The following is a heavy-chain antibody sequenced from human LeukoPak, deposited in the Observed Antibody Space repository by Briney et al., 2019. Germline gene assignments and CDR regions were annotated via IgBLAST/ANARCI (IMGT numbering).Heavy chain of an antibody. J-gene: IGHJ4*02. Sequence: ASVNVSFKSSGYTFTSYGISWVRQAPGQGLGWMGWISAYNGNTNYAQKLQGRVTMTTDTSTSTAYMELRSLRSDDTAVYYCARVMTTVTTSLEYWGQGTVVTVSS. V-gene: IGHV1-18*01. CDR3: ARVMTTVTTSLEY. D-gene: IGHD4-17*01. CDR1: GYTFTSYG. CDR2: ISAYNGNT.